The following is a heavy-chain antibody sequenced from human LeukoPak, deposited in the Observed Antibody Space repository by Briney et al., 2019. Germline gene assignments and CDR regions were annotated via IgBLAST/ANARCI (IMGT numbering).Heavy chain of an antibody. V-gene: IGHV3-66*02. D-gene: IGHD6-13*01. CDR3: ASGWYSSSWFQVVFHI. Sequence: GGSLRLSCVASEFNVSRNYMSWVRQAPGKGLEWVSVLYIAGNTYYADFVRGRFTVSRDTSKNTFYLQMNSLRDGDTAVYYCASGWYSSSWFQVVFHIWGQGTMVTVSS. CDR1: EFNVSRNY. J-gene: IGHJ3*02. CDR2: LYIAGNT.